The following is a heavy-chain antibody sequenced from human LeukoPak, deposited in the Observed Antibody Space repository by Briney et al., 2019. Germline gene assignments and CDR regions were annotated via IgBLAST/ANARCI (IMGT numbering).Heavy chain of an antibody. J-gene: IGHJ4*02. CDR1: SGYW. V-gene: IGHV3-7*01. CDR2: IKQDGSEK. Sequence: GGSLRLSCAAFSGYWMTWVRQAPGKGLEWVANIKQDGSEKYYVDSVKGRFTISRDNAKNSLFLQMNSLRAEDTAVYYCARRAYCGGDCYSEGYYFDYWGQGTLVTVSS. CDR3: ARRAYCGGDCYSEGYYFDY. D-gene: IGHD2-21*02.